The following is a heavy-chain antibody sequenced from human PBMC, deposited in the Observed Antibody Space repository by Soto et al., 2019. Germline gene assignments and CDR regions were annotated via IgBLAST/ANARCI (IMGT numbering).Heavy chain of an antibody. CDR3: ARDYSYGYFDY. CDR1: GFTFSSHW. Sequence: EVQLVESGGGPVQPGGSLRLSCAASGFTFSSHWMHWVRQAPGKGLVWVSRINEDGSATTYADSVKGRFTISRDNAKDTLYLQMNSLRADDTAVYYCARDYSYGYFDYWGQGTLVTVSS. J-gene: IGHJ4*02. V-gene: IGHV3-74*01. CDR2: INEDGSAT. D-gene: IGHD5-18*01.